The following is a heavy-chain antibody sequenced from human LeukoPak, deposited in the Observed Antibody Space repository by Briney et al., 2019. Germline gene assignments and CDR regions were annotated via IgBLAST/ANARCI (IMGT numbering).Heavy chain of an antibody. J-gene: IGHJ4*02. CDR2: INPNTGGT. D-gene: IGHD3-9*01. CDR1: GYTFTGYY. Sequence: VASVKVSCKASGYTFTGYYIHWVRQAPGQGLEWMGSINPNTGGTSYGQKFQGRVTMTGDTSISTAYMELSRLRSDDTAVYYCARDRLLRYFDWLTNPLCLVYWGQGTLVTVSS. CDR3: ARDRLLRYFDWLTNPLCLVY. V-gene: IGHV1-2*02.